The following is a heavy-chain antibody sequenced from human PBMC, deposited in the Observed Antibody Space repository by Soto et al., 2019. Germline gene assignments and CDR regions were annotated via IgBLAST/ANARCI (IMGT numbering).Heavy chain of an antibody. Sequence: QVQLQQWGAGLLKPSETLSLTCAVYGGSFSGYYWSWIRQPPGKGLEWIGEINHSGSTNYNPSLKSRVTTAVDTSKHQFSLKLSSVTAADTAVYYCARHSGYDSAVPDYWVQSRLVSVSS. J-gene: IGHJ4*02. CDR2: INHSGST. V-gene: IGHV4-34*01. CDR3: ARHSGYDSAVPDY. CDR1: GGSFSGYY. D-gene: IGHD5-12*01.